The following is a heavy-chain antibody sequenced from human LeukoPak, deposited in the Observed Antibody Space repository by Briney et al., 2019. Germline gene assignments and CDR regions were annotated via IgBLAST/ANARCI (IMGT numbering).Heavy chain of an antibody. V-gene: IGHV3-30*02. CDR1: GFTFSNYG. J-gene: IGHJ4*02. CDR2: IGYDGSNK. CDR3: ARVFWAGTAIDY. D-gene: IGHD3/OR15-3a*01. Sequence: GGSLRLSCAASGFTFSNYGMHWVRQAPGKGLEWVAFIGYDGSNKYYADSVKGRFTISRDNAKNSLFLQMNSLRAEDAAVYYCARVFWAGTAIDYWGQGTLVTVSS.